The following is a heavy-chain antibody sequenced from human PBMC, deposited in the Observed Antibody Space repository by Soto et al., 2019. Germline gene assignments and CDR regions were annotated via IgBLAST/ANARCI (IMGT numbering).Heavy chain of an antibody. CDR1: GFTFSSYS. D-gene: IGHD4-17*01. CDR3: ASDQDGDYAADVFAI. V-gene: IGHV3-21*01. J-gene: IGHJ3*02. Sequence: GGSLRLSCAASGFTFSSYSMNWVRQAPGKGLEWVSSISSSSSYIYYADSVKGRFTISRDNAKNSLYLQMNSLRAEDTAVYYCASDQDGDYAADVFAIWGQGTMVTVSS. CDR2: ISSSSSYI.